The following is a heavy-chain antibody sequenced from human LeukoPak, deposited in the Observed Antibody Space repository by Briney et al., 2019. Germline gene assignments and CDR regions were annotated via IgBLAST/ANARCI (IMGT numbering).Heavy chain of an antibody. CDR3: ARIPYGDYVSGWFDP. Sequence: PSETLSLTCAVYGGSFSGYYWSWIRQPPGKGLEWIGEINHSGSTYYNPSLKSRVTISVDTSKNQFSLKLSSVTAADTAVYYCARIPYGDYVSGWFDPWGQGTLVTVSS. V-gene: IGHV4-34*01. D-gene: IGHD4-17*01. CDR2: INHSGST. CDR1: GGSFSGYY. J-gene: IGHJ5*02.